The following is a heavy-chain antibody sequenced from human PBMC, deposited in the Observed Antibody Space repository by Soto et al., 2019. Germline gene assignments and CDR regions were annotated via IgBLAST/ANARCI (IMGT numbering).Heavy chain of an antibody. V-gene: IGHV1-2*02. CDR3: ARDPRIYGEPPFDY. J-gene: IGHJ4*02. CDR2: IKSNDGDP. D-gene: IGHD3-16*01. CDR1: GFTFTGYY. Sequence: ASVKVSCKTSGFTFTGYYIHWVRQAPGQGLEWMGWIKSNDGDPKYAQKFQDRVTMTRDTSMNTVYMEIRRLRSDDTAVYYCARDPRIYGEPPFDYWGQGTLVTVSS.